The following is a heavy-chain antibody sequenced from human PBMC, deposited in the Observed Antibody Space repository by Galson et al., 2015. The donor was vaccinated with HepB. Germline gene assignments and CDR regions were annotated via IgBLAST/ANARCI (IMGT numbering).Heavy chain of an antibody. D-gene: IGHD3-10*01. V-gene: IGHV3-30*09. CDR2: ILQDGSKK. CDR1: GFRFSSNA. CDR3: ARDGLVGSRPGKFDY. J-gene: IGHJ4*02. Sequence: SLRLSCAASGFRFSSNAMHWVRQAPGKGPEWVAVILQDGSKKNYADSVKGRFAISRDNSKNTLYLQIDSLRDEDTAVYYCARDGLVGSRPGKFDYWGQGALVTVSS.